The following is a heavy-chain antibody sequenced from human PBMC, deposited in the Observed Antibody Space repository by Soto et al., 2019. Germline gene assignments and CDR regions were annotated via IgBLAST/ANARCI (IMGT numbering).Heavy chain of an antibody. D-gene: IGHD3-10*01. Sequence: GGSLRLSCAASGFTFSSYAMHWVRQAPGKGLEWVAVISYDGSNKYYADSVKGRFTISRDNSKNTLYLQMNSLRAEDTAVYYCARERGGENYFDYWGQGTLVTV. V-gene: IGHV3-30-3*01. CDR2: ISYDGSNK. CDR3: ARERGGENYFDY. CDR1: GFTFSSYA. J-gene: IGHJ4*02.